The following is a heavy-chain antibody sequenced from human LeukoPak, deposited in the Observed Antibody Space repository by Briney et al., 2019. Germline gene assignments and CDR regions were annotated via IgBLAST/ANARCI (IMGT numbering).Heavy chain of an antibody. CDR3: EGTYYYHSSDDY. CDR2: ISGSGTST. Sequence: PGGSLRLSCAASGFTFRSYAMSWFRQAPGKGLEWVLAISGSGTSTYYADSVKGRFTISRDNSKNTLYLQMNSLRAEDTAVYYCEGTYYYHSSDDYWGQGTLVTVSS. D-gene: IGHD3-22*01. V-gene: IGHV3-23*01. CDR1: GFTFRSYA. J-gene: IGHJ4*02.